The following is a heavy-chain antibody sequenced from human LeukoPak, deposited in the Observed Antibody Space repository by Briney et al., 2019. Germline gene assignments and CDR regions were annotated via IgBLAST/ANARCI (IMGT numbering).Heavy chain of an antibody. J-gene: IGHJ4*02. CDR2: ISYDGSNK. D-gene: IGHD6-13*01. V-gene: IGHV3-30-3*01. CDR1: GFTFSSYA. Sequence: GGSLRLSCAASGFTFSSYAMHWVRQAPGKGLEWVAFISYDGSNKYYADSVKGRFTISRDNSKNTLYLQMNSLRAEDTAVYYCATAAKGIAAAPRGWGQGTLVTVSS. CDR3: ATAAKGIAAAPRG.